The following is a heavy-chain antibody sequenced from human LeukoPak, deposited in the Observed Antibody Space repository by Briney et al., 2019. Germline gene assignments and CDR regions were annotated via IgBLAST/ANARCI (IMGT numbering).Heavy chain of an antibody. V-gene: IGHV3-30*02. CDR3: TRERYCSGASCYSDNTYFDS. CDR2: IRNDGGYT. J-gene: IGHJ4*02. D-gene: IGHD2-2*01. CDR1: GFTLSNYG. Sequence: GGSLRLSCAASGFTLSNYGLHWVRQAPGKGLECVSFIRNDGGYTFYAGSVRGRFTISRDNSKNTLYMQMNNLRAEDTAVYYCTRERYCSGASCYSDNTYFDSWGQGTLVTVSS.